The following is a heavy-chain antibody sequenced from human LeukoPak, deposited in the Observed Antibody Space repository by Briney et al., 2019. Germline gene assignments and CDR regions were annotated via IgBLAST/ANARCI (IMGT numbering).Heavy chain of an antibody. D-gene: IGHD2-21*02. Sequence: PSETLSLTCTVSGGSISSYYWSWIRQPPGKGLEWIGYIYYSGSTNYNPSLKSRVTISVDTSKNQFSLKLSSVTAADTAVYYCARGVTGYYYYMDVWGKGTTITISS. CDR1: GGSISSYY. CDR2: IYYSGST. J-gene: IGHJ6*03. V-gene: IGHV4-59*01. CDR3: ARGVTGYYYYMDV.